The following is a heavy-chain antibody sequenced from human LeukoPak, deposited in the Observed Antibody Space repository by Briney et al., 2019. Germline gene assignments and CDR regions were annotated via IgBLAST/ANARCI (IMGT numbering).Heavy chain of an antibody. V-gene: IGHV5-51*01. Sequence: GESLKISCKGSGYSFTSYWIGWVRQMPAKSLEGMGIIFPGDSDTRYSPSFQGQVTISADKSISTAYLQWSSLNASDTAMYYCAREHLGYMDVWGKGTTVTVSS. CDR2: IFPGDSDT. D-gene: IGHD1/OR15-1a*01. CDR3: AREHLGYMDV. J-gene: IGHJ6*03. CDR1: GYSFTSYW.